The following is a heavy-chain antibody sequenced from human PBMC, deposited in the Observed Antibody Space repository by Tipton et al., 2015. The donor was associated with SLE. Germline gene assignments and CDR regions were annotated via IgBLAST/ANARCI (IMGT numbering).Heavy chain of an antibody. J-gene: IGHJ4*02. CDR2: IKQDGSEK. CDR1: GFTFSAYW. D-gene: IGHD3-16*02. Sequence: GSLRLSCAASGFTFSAYWMSWVRQAPGKGLEGVAKIKQDGSEKYYVDSVKGRFTISRDNTKNSLYLQMNSLRDEDTAIYYCVSRPYEVLSAPFDYWGQGALVTVSS. V-gene: IGHV3-7*01. CDR3: VSRPYEVLSAPFDY.